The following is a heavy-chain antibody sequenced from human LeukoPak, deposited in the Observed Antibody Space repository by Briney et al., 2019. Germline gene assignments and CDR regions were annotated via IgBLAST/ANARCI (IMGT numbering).Heavy chain of an antibody. J-gene: IGHJ4*02. CDR1: GFTFSSYA. V-gene: IGHV3-23*01. CDR3: AKDHDILTGPDY. Sequence: GGSLRLPCAASGFTFSSYAMSWVRQAPGKGLEWVSAISGSGGSTYYADSVKGRFTISRDNSKNTLYLQMNSLRAEDTAVYYCAKDHDILTGPDYWGQGTLVTVSS. CDR2: ISGSGGST. D-gene: IGHD3-9*01.